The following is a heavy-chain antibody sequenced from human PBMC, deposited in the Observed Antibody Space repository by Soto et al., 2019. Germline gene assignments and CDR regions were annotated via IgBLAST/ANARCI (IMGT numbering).Heavy chain of an antibody. J-gene: IGHJ1*01. Sequence: PGGSLELSCKASGFILQIYAMTWVRKSTGKGLEWVSTMSDGGDVIYYRDSVKGRFTMSRDISKSTLYLQMNGLRAEDTAMYYCAKKLYSGTYYDLESWGPGTLVTVSS. CDR3: AKKLYSGTYYDLES. CDR1: GFILQIYA. V-gene: IGHV3-23*01. CDR2: MSDGGDVI. D-gene: IGHD1-26*01.